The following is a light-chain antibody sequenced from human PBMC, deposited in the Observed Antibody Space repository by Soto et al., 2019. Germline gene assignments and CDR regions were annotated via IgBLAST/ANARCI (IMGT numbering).Light chain of an antibody. CDR2: LGS. V-gene: IGKV2-28*01. CDR1: QSLLHSNGYNY. Sequence: DLVMTQSPLSLPVTPGEPASISCRSSQSLLHSNGYNYLDWYLQKPGQSPQLLIYLGSNRASGVPDRFSGSGSGTDFTLKISRVEAEDVGVYYCMQALQPPPEITFGQGTRLEIK. J-gene: IGKJ5*01. CDR3: MQALQPPPEIT.